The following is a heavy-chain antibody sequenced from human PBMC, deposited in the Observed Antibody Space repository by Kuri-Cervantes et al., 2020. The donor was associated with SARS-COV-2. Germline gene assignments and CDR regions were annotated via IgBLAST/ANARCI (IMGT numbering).Heavy chain of an antibody. D-gene: IGHD2-21*01. V-gene: IGHV5-51*01. CDR2: IYPDDSDT. Sequence: GESLKISCEGSGYKFTNYWIGWVRQMPGKGLEWMGVIYPDDSDTRYSPSFQGQVTISADKSIRTAYLQWNSLKASDTAIYYCARHIDDCGGDCQPNDGFDIWGQGRMVTVSS. CDR1: GYKFTNYW. J-gene: IGHJ3*02. CDR3: ARHIDDCGGDCQPNDGFDI.